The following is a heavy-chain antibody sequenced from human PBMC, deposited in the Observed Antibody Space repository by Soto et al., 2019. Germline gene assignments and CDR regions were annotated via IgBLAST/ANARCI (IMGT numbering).Heavy chain of an antibody. CDR2: IYYSGST. CDR3: AREHSSSLGPHNWFDP. D-gene: IGHD6-13*01. V-gene: IGHV4-59*01. Sequence: PSETLSLTCTVSGGSISSYYWSWIRQPPGEGLEWIGYIYYSGSTNYNPSPKSRVTISVDTSKNQFSLKLSSVTAADTAVYYCAREHSSSLGPHNWFDPWGQGTLVTVSS. CDR1: GGSISSYY. J-gene: IGHJ5*02.